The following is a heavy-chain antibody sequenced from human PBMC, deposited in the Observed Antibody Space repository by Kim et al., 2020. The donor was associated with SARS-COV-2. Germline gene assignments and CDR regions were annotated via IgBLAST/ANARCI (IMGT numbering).Heavy chain of an antibody. D-gene: IGHD3-3*01. V-gene: IGHV1-3*01. J-gene: IGHJ4*02. Sequence: SQKFQGRVAITRDTSASTAYMELSSLRSEDTAVYYCAGEAYYDFWSDFDYWGQGTLVTVSS. CDR3: AGEAYYDFWSDFDY.